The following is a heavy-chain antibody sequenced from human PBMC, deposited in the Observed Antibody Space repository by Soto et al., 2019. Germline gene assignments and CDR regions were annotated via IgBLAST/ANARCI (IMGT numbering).Heavy chain of an antibody. CDR3: ARGSTVVVTAIRFDP. V-gene: IGHV4-34*01. CDR1: GGSFSGYY. D-gene: IGHD2-21*02. J-gene: IGHJ5*02. Sequence: SETLSLTCAVYGGSFSGYYWSWIRQPPGKGLEWIGEINHSGSTNYNPSLKSRVTISVDTSKNQFSLKLSSMTAADTAVYYCARGSTVVVTAIRFDPWGQGTLVTVSS. CDR2: INHSGST.